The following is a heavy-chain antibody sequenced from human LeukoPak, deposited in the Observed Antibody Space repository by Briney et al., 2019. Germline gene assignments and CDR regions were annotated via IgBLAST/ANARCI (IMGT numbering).Heavy chain of an antibody. CDR1: GFTFSSYS. CDR3: ARLSSAWFDP. J-gene: IGHJ5*02. Sequence: SGGSLRLSCAASGFTFSSYSMNWVRQAPGKGLEWVSSISSSSSYIYYVDSVKGRFTISRDNAKNSLYLQMNSLRAEDTAVYYCARLSSAWFDPWGQGTLVTVSS. D-gene: IGHD6-19*01. CDR2: ISSSSSYI. V-gene: IGHV3-21*01.